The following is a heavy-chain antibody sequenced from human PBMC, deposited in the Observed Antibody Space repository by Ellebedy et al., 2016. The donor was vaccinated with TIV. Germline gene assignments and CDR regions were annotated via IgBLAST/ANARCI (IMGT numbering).Heavy chain of an antibody. Sequence: GESLKISCAASGFTFSSYAMHWVRQAPGQGLEWVAVISYDGSNKYYADSVKGRFTISRDNSKNTLYLQMNSLRAEDTAVYYCAAGLGPMERLDYWGQGTLVTVSS. D-gene: IGHD1-1*01. CDR1: GFTFSSYA. CDR2: ISYDGSNK. J-gene: IGHJ4*02. V-gene: IGHV3-30*01. CDR3: AAGLGPMERLDY.